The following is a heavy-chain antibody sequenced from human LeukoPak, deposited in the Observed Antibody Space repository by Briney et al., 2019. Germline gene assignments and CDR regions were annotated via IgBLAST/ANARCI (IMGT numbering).Heavy chain of an antibody. V-gene: IGHV3-30*14. CDR3: ARVAINDYGDYFDY. D-gene: IGHD4-17*01. Sequence: GGSLRLSCAASGFTFSSYAMHWVRQAPGKGLEWVTIISFDGSNKYYADSVKGRFTISRDNSKNTLYLQMNSLRAEDTAVYYCARVAINDYGDYFDYWGQGTLVTVSS. CDR1: GFTFSSYA. CDR2: ISFDGSNK. J-gene: IGHJ4*02.